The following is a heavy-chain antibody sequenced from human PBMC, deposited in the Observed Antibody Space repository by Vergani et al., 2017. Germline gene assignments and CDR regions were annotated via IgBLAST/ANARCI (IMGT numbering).Heavy chain of an antibody. CDR2: IVVGSGNT. Sequence: QMQLVQSGPEVKKPGTSVKVSCKASGFTFTSSAVQWVRQARGQRLEWIGWIVVGSGNTNYAQKFQERVTITRYMSTSTAYMELSSLTSVTAADTAVYYCARGRGSSSRHYYYYYMDVWGKGTTVTVSS. CDR3: ARGRGSSSRHYYYYYMDV. V-gene: IGHV1-58*01. CDR1: GFTFTSSA. D-gene: IGHD6-6*01. J-gene: IGHJ6*03.